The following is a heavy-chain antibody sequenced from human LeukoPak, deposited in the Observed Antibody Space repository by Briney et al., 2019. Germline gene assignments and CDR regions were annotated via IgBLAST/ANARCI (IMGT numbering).Heavy chain of an antibody. CDR1: RFTFSHYY. V-gene: IGHV3-11*01. J-gene: IGHJ4*02. D-gene: IGHD3-22*01. CDR3: VKGATMTN. Sequence: GGSLRLSCTASRFTFSHYYMSWVRQPPGKGLEWVAYMSGNGDSIFYADSVNGRFTTSRDDANNLLSLQMNSLRADDTAIYYCVKGATMTNWGQGTLVTVSS. CDR2: MSGNGDSI.